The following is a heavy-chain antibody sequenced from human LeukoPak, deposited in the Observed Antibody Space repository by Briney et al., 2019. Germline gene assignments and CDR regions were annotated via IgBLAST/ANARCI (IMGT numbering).Heavy chain of an antibody. CDR2: ISSSSTYI. CDR3: ARDTGSTSCYYMDV. V-gene: IGHV3-21*01. Sequence: LSLTCTVSGGSISSSSYYWGWIRQPPGKGLEWVSSISSSSTYIYYADSVKGRFTISRDNAKNSLYLQMNSLRAEDTAVYYCARDTGSTSCYYMDVWGKGTTVTVSS. J-gene: IGHJ6*03. D-gene: IGHD2-2*01. CDR1: GGSISSSS.